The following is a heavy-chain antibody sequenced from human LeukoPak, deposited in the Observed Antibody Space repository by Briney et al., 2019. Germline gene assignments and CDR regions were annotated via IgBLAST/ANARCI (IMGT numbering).Heavy chain of an antibody. J-gene: IGHJ3*02. CDR3: ARKNDFDI. CDR1: GGSFSGYY. CDR2: INHSGST. Sequence: SETLSLTCAVYGGSFSGYYWRWSWIRQPPGKGLEWIGEINHSGSTNYNPSLKSRVTISVDMSKSQFSLRLTSVTAADTAVYYCARKNDFDIWGQGTLVTVSS. D-gene: IGHD2/OR15-2a*01. V-gene: IGHV4-34*01.